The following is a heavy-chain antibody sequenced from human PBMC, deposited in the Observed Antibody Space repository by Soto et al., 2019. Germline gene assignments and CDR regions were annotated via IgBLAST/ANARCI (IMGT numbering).Heavy chain of an antibody. J-gene: IGHJ4*02. D-gene: IGHD5-12*01. Sequence: PSETLSLTCAVYGGSFSGYYWSWIRQPPGKGLEWIGEINHSGSTNYNPSLKSRVTISVDTSKNQFSLKLSSVTAADTAVYYCARGVGWVGYSGYVYYFDYWGQGTLVTVSS. CDR3: ARGVGWVGYSGYVYYFDY. CDR1: GGSFSGYY. V-gene: IGHV4-34*01. CDR2: INHSGST.